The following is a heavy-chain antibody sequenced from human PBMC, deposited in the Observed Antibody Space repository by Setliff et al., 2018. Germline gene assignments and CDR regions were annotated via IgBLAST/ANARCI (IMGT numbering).Heavy chain of an antibody. CDR1: GGSIDSHY. CDR2: IYYSGNT. CDR3: ARGKTFFGAFIRDFDI. Sequence: PSETLSLTCSVSGGSIDSHYWCWIRQPPGKGLEWVGSIYYSGNTNYNPSLKSRVTISIETSKNQFYLKLSAVTAAYTAVYHCARGKTFFGAFIRDFDIWGQGTMVTVSS. J-gene: IGHJ3*02. D-gene: IGHD3-3*01. V-gene: IGHV4-59*11.